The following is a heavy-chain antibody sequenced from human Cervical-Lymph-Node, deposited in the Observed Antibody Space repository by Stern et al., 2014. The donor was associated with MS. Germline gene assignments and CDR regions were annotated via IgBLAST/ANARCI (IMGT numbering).Heavy chain of an antibody. D-gene: IGHD6-19*01. Sequence: VQLVQSGAEVKKPGASVKVSCKASGYTFSNYGISWVRQAPGQGLEWLGWISGYDGDTNYLQKLQGRVTMTTDTSTSTAYMELRSLRGDDTAVYFCARDEVALAGVDYYTMDVWGQGTTVTVSS. CDR1: GYTFSNYG. CDR3: ARDEVALAGVDYYTMDV. CDR2: ISGYDGDT. V-gene: IGHV1-18*01. J-gene: IGHJ6*02.